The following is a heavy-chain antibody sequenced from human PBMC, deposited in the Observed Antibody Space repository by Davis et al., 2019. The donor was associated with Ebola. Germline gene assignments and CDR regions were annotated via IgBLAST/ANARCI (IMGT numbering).Heavy chain of an antibody. Sequence: MPSETLSLTCAVYGGSFSGYYWTWIRQPPGKGLEWIGEINYSGITNYNPSLKSRVTISVDTSKNQFSLKLSSVTAADTAVYYCARGGGFGGYGMDVWGQGTTVTVSS. CDR2: INYSGIT. CDR1: GGSFSGYY. CDR3: ARGGGFGGYGMDV. V-gene: IGHV4-34*01. D-gene: IGHD3-10*01. J-gene: IGHJ6*02.